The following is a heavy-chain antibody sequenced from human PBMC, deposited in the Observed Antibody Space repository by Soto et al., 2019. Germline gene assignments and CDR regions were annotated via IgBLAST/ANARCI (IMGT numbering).Heavy chain of an antibody. CDR1: GGTFSSYA. D-gene: IGHD6-6*01. CDR2: IIPIFGTA. Sequence: SVKVSCKASGGTFSSYAISWVRQAPGQGLEWMGGIIPIFGTANYAQKFQGRVTITADESTSTAYMELSSLRSEDTAVYYCARMPGGRVTPTPPYSSSGNYYYYGMDVWGQGTTVTVSS. CDR3: ARMPGGRVTPTPPYSSSGNYYYYGMDV. J-gene: IGHJ6*02. V-gene: IGHV1-69*13.